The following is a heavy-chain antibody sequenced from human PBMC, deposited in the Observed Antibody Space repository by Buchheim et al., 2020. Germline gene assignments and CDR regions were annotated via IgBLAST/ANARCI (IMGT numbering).Heavy chain of an antibody. D-gene: IGHD2-2*01. CDR1: GFTFSSYA. J-gene: IGHJ6*02. CDR3: ARGGGVYCSSTSCQGYYGMDV. V-gene: IGHV3-30-3*01. CDR2: ISYDGSNK. Sequence: QVQLVESGGGVVQPGRSLRLSCAASGFTFSSYAMHWVRQAPGKGLEWVAVISYDGSNKYYADSVKGRFTISRDNSKNTLYLQMKSLRAEDTAVYYCARGGGVYCSSTSCQGYYGMDVWGQGTT.